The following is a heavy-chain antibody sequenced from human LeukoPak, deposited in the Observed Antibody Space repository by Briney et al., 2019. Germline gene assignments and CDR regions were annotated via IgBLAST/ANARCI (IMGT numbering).Heavy chain of an antibody. V-gene: IGHV1-69*05. D-gene: IGHD3-3*01. J-gene: IGHJ6*03. CDR3: ARAIFGVAPYYYYMDV. CDR2: VIPIFGTA. CDR1: GGTFRRYA. Sequence: SVNVSRKASGGTFRRYAISWVRQAPGEGLEWMGGVIPIFGTANYAQKFQGRVTSTTDESTSTAYMELSSLRSEDTAVYYCARAIFGVAPYYYYMDVWGKGTTVTVSS.